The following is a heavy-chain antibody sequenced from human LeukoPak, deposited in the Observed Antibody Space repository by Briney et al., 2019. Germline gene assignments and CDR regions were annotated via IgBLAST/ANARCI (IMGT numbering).Heavy chain of an antibody. CDR2: INPNSGGT. CDR1: GYTFTGYY. CDR3: ASEYKYDSSGANAFDI. V-gene: IGHV1-2*02. Sequence: GASVKVSCKASGYTFTGYYMHWVRHAPGQGLEWMGWINPNSGGTNYAQKFQGRVTMTRDTSISTAYMELSRLRSADTAVYYCASEYKYDSSGANAFDIWGQGTMVTVSS. D-gene: IGHD3-22*01. J-gene: IGHJ3*02.